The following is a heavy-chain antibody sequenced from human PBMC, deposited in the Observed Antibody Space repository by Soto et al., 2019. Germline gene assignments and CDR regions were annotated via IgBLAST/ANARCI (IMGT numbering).Heavy chain of an antibody. Sequence: QVQLVQSGAEVKKPGSSVKVSCKASGGTFSSYAISWVRQAPGQGLEWMGGIIPIFGTANYAQKFQGRVTITADKSTSTAYMELSSLRSEATAVYYCAREAVGYCSSTSCYRPGYYYYGMDVWGQGTTVTVSS. CDR2: IIPIFGTA. CDR1: GGTFSSYA. CDR3: AREAVGYCSSTSCYRPGYYYYGMDV. J-gene: IGHJ6*02. V-gene: IGHV1-69*06. D-gene: IGHD2-2*01.